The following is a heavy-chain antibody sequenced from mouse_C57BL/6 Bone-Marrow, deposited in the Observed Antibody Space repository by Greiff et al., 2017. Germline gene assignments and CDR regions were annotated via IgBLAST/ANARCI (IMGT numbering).Heavy chain of an antibody. D-gene: IGHD4-1*01. CDR2: INPNNGGT. CDR1: GYTFTDYY. J-gene: IGHJ4*01. CDR3: AREALTGIAMDY. Sequence: EVQLQQSGPELVKPGASVKISCKASGYTFTDYYMNWVQQSHGKSLAWIGDINPNNGGTSYNQTFKGKATLTVDKSSSPAYMELRSLTPEDSAVYYCAREALTGIAMDYWGQGTSVTVSS. V-gene: IGHV1-26*01.